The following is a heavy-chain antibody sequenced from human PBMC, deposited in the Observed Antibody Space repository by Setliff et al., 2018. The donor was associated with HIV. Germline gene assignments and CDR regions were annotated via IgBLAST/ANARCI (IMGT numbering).Heavy chain of an antibody. J-gene: IGHJ3*02. CDR2: IYSGGST. Sequence: GESPKISCAASGFTVSSNYMSWVRQAPGKGLVWVSLIYSGGSTYYADSVKGRFTISRDNSKNTLYLQMNSLRPEDTAVYYCARATKTPYSSSWSIPGAFDIWGQGTMVTVSS. V-gene: IGHV3-53*01. D-gene: IGHD6-13*01. CDR3: ARATKTPYSSSWSIPGAFDI. CDR1: GFTVSSNY.